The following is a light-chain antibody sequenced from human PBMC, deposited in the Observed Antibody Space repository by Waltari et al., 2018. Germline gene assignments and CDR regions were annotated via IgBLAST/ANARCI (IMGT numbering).Light chain of an antibody. CDR1: SSDVGGYDY. CDR3: SSYTSSNNCV. V-gene: IGLV2-8*01. J-gene: IGLJ1*01. CDR2: EVN. Sequence: QSALTQPPSASGSPGQSVTISCTGTSSDVGGYDYVSWYQQHPGKAPKLIIYEVNKSPSGAPDRFSGSKSGNTSSLTISGLQADDEADYYCSSYTSSNNCVFGTGTKVTVL.